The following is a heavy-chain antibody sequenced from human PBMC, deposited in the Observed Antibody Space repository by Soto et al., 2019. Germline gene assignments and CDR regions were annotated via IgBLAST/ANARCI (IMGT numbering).Heavy chain of an antibody. CDR1: GFTFSSYA. D-gene: IGHD3-10*01. J-gene: IGHJ5*02. CDR2: ISSNGGST. V-gene: IGHV3-64*01. CDR3: AREWYNGSGTPPDFDP. Sequence: PGGSLRLSCAASGFTFSSYAMHWVRQAPGKGLEYVSAISSNGGSTYYANSVKGRFTISRDNSKNTLYLQMGSLRAEDMAVYYCAREWYNGSGTPPDFDPWGQGTLVTVSS.